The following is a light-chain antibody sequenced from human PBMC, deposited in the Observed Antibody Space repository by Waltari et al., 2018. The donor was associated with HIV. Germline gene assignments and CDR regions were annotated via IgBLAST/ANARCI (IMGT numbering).Light chain of an antibody. J-gene: IGLJ3*02. CDR2: GNN. CDR1: SSNIGSYP. CDR3: ATWDDSLNSPV. V-gene: IGLV1-44*01. Sequence: QSVLTQSPSASGTPGQWVTISCSGGSSNIGSYPVSWYQQFPGTAPKRLISGNNQRPAGVPDRFSGSKSGTSASLAISGLQSEDESDYYCATWDDSLNSPVFGGGTKLTVL.